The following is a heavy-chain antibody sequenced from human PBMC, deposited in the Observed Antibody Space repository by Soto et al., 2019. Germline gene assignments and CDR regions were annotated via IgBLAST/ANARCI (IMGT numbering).Heavy chain of an antibody. V-gene: IGHV1-69*01. J-gene: IGHJ6*02. CDR2: IIPIFGTA. D-gene: IGHD3-10*01. CDR1: GGTFSSYA. CDR3: ATLYYYGSGSYPQGMDV. Sequence: QVQLVQSGAEVQKPGSSVKVSCKASGGTFSSYAISWVRQAPGQGLEWMGGIIPIFGTANYAQKFQGRVTITADESTSTAYMERSSLRSEDTAVYYCATLYYYGSGSYPQGMDVWGQGTTVTVSS.